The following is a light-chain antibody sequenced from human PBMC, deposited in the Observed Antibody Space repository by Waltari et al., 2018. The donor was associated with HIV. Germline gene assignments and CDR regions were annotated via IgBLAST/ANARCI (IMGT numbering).Light chain of an antibody. CDR2: DND. V-gene: IGLV1-51*01. CDR1: SSNLGNDF. CDR3: GTWDSSLNAGV. Sequence: QSMLTQPPSVSAAPGQKVTISCSRSSSNLGNDFVSWYQPLPGAAPKLVIYDNDNRPSGMPDRFSGSKSGASATLVITELQTGDEGDYYCGTWDSSLNAGVFGGGTKLTVL. J-gene: IGLJ3*02.